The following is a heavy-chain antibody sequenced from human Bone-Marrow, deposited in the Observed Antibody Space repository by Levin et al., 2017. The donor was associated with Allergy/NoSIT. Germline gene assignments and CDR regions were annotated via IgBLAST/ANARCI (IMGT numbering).Heavy chain of an antibody. Sequence: SSETLSLTCAVYGGSFSGYYWTWIRQPPGKGLEWIGEINPNGRTNYIPSLESRVTMSVDTSKNQFSLKLSSVTAADTAVYFCARGPHGNSYYPYFDFWGQGTLVTVSS. CDR3: ARGPHGNSYYPYFDF. J-gene: IGHJ4*02. D-gene: IGHD1-26*01. V-gene: IGHV4-34*01. CDR1: GGSFSGYY. CDR2: INPNGRT.